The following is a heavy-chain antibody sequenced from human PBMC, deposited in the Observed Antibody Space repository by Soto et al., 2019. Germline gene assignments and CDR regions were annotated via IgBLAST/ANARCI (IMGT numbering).Heavy chain of an antibody. CDR2: ISYDGSNK. CDR3: ANGNGMDV. V-gene: IGHV3-30*18. Sequence: QVQLVESGGGVVQPGRSLRLSCAASGFTFSSYGMHWVRQAPGKGLEGVAVISYDGSNKYYADSVKGRFTISRDNSKNTLYLQMNSLRAEDTAVYYCANGNGMDVWGQGTTVTVSS. CDR1: GFTFSSYG. J-gene: IGHJ6*02.